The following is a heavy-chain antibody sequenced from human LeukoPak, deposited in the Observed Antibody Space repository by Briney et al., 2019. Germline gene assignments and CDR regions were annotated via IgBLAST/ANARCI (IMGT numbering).Heavy chain of an antibody. CDR2: IKEDGSEK. V-gene: IGHV3-7*05. J-gene: IGHJ4*02. Sequence: GGSLRLSCAASGFTFTNYWMSWVRQAPGKGLEWVANIKEDGSEKYYVDSVKGRFTISRDNSKNTLYLQMNSLRAEDTAVYYCGKKVVGARPFDYWGQGTLVTVSS. CDR3: GKKVVGARPFDY. CDR1: GFTFTNYW. D-gene: IGHD1-26*01.